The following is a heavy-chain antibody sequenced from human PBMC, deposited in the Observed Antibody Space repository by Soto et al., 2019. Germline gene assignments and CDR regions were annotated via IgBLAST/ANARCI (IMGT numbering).Heavy chain of an antibody. CDR2: ISAYNGNT. V-gene: IGHV1-18*01. CDR1: GGTLSRYA. J-gene: IGHJ4*02. D-gene: IGHD2-15*01. Sequence: ASVKVSCKASGGTLSRYAISWVRQAPGQGLEWMGWISAYNGNTNYAQKLQGRVTMTTDTSTSTAYMELRSLRSDDTAVYYCARELGYCSGGSCYGFDYWGQGTLVTVSS. CDR3: ARELGYCSGGSCYGFDY.